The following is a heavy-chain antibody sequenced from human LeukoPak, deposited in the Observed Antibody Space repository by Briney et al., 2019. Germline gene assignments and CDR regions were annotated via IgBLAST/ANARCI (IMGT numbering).Heavy chain of an antibody. D-gene: IGHD5-24*01. V-gene: IGHV1-69*04. J-gene: IGHJ4*02. CDR2: ITPILGIA. CDR1: GGTFSSYA. CDR3: ARDRNGYLVL. Sequence: ASVKVSCKASGGTFSSYAISWVRQAPGQGLEWMGRITPILGIANYAQKFQGRVTITADKSTSTAYMELSSLRSEDTAVYYCARDRNGYLVLWGQGTLVTVSS.